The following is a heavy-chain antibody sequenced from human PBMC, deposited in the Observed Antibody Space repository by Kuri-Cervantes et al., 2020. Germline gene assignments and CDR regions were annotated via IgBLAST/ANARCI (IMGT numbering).Heavy chain of an antibody. CDR2: INPSGGST. D-gene: IGHD6-13*01. CDR1: GYTFTSYY. CDR3: ARDGSRAAAGSVCYYYYYMGV. Sequence: ASVKVSCKASGYTFTSYYMHWVRQAPGQGLEWMGIINPSGGSTSYAQKFQGRATMTRDTSTSTVYMELSSLRSEDTAVYYCARDGSRAAAGSVCYYYYYMGVWGKGTTVTVSS. J-gene: IGHJ6*03. V-gene: IGHV1-46*01.